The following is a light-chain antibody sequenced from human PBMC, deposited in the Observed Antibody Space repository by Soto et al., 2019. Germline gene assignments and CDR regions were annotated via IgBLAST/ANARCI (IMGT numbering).Light chain of an antibody. CDR2: KAS. Sequence: DIQMTQSPSTLSASVGDRVTITCRASQSFSTWLAWYQRKPAKAPKLLIYKASSLESGVPSRFSGSGSGTEFTLTISSLQPDDFATYYCQQYNNYPRTFGGGTKVEIK. V-gene: IGKV1-5*03. J-gene: IGKJ4*01. CDR1: QSFSTW. CDR3: QQYNNYPRT.